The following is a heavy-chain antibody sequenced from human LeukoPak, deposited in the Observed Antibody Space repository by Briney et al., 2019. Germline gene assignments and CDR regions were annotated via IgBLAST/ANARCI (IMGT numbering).Heavy chain of an antibody. CDR1: GFTFSNYA. V-gene: IGHV3-23*01. CDR2: ISGSGGTT. Sequence: GGSLRLSCAASGFTFSNYALTWVRQAPGKGLEWVSTISGSGGTTFYADSVKGRFTIPRDNSKNTLYLQMNSLRAEDTAVYYCARDHSGGWYGGYYGMDVWGQGTTVTVSS. J-gene: IGHJ6*02. CDR3: ARDHSGGWYGGYYGMDV. D-gene: IGHD6-19*01.